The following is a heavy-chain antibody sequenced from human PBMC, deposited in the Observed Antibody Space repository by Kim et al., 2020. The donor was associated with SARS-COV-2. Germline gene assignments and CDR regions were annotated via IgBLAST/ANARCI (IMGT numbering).Heavy chain of an antibody. V-gene: IGHV1-2*02. J-gene: IGHJ4*02. Sequence: GGTTCAQKFEGRVTMTRDTTIRTVYLELTSLRSDDTAVYYCARSSLLDFDYWGQGTLVTVSS. CDR3: ARSSLLDFDY. D-gene: IGHD3-16*02. CDR2: GGT.